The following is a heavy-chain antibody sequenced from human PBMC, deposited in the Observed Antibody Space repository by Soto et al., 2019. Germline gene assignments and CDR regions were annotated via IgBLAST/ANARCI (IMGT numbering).Heavy chain of an antibody. D-gene: IGHD4-17*01. J-gene: IGHJ2*01. CDR2: IIPIFGTA. CDR3: ARDLVSGGDYWGWYFDL. Sequence: QVQLVQSGAEVKKPGSSVKVSCKASGGTFSSYAISWVRQAPGQGLEWMGGIIPIFGTANYAQKFQGRVTITADESTSTAYMELSSLRSEDTAVYYCARDLVSGGDYWGWYFDLWGRGTLVTVSS. V-gene: IGHV1-69*01. CDR1: GGTFSSYA.